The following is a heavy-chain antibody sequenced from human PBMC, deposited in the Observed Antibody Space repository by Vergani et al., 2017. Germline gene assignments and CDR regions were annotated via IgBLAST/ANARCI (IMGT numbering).Heavy chain of an antibody. D-gene: IGHD6-19*01. CDR2: ISPDGFST. V-gene: IGHV1-46*03. CDR1: GYTFTAYY. Sequence: QVQLVQSGAEVGKPGASVKISCKASGYTFTAYYIHWVRQAPEQGLEWVGVISPDGFSTFYAQKFQGRVTITRDTSTSTVYVEVTSLRSDDTAVYYCAREQWLPIDYFDYWGQGTLVTVSS. J-gene: IGHJ4*02. CDR3: AREQWLPIDYFDY.